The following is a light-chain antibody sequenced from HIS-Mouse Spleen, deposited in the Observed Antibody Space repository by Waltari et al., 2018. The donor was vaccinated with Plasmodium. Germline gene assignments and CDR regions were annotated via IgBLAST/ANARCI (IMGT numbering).Light chain of an antibody. J-gene: IGKJ1*01. CDR1: QSISSY. CDR2: AAS. Sequence: IRMTQSPSSFSASTGDRVTITCRASQSISSYLNWYQQKPGKAPKLLIYAASSLQSGVPSRFSGSGSGTDFTLTISSLQPEDFATYNCQQSYSTWTFGQGTKVEIK. CDR3: QQSYSTWT. V-gene: IGKV1-39*01.